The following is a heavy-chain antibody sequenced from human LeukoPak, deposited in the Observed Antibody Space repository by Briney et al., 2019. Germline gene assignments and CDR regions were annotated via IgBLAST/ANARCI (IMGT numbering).Heavy chain of an antibody. Sequence: PGGSLRLSCAASGFTFRSYWMHWVRQAPGKGLVWVSRINSDGSSTSYADSVKGRFTISRDNAKNTLYLQMNSLRAEDTAVYYCASGSLMYYYDSSGRPFDYWGQGTLVTVSS. CDR1: GFTFRSYW. CDR3: ASGSLMYYYDSSGRPFDY. V-gene: IGHV3-74*01. J-gene: IGHJ4*02. D-gene: IGHD3-22*01. CDR2: INSDGSST.